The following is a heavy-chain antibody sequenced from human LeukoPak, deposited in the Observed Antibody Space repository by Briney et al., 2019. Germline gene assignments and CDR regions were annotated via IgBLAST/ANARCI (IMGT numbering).Heavy chain of an antibody. Sequence: SETLSLTCTVSGYSISSGYYWGWIRQPPGKGLEGIGSIYHSGSTYYNPSLKSRVTISVDTSKNQFSLKLSSVTAADTAVYYCARRGVNYDILTGYYTGNWFDPWGQGTLVTDPS. CDR2: IYHSGST. CDR1: GYSISSGYY. V-gene: IGHV4-38-2*02. J-gene: IGHJ5*02. CDR3: ARRGVNYDILTGYYTGNWFDP. D-gene: IGHD3-9*01.